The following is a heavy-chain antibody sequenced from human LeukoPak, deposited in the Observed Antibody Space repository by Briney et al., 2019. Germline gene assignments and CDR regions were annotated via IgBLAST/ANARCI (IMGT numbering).Heavy chain of an antibody. CDR3: ARGKYDFWSGYYSAGFDY. CDR1: GGSISSGDYY. D-gene: IGHD3-3*01. CDR2: IYYSGST. J-gene: IGHJ4*02. Sequence: SETLSLTCTVSGGSISSGDYYWSWIRQPPGKGLEWIGYIYYSGSTYYNPSLKSRVTISVDTSKNQFSLKLSSVTAADAAVYYCARGKYDFWSGYYSAGFDYWGQGTLVTVSS. V-gene: IGHV4-30-4*08.